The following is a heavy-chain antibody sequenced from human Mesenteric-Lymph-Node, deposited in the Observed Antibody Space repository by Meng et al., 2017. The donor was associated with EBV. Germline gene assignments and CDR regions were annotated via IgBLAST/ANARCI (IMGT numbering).Heavy chain of an antibody. V-gene: IGHV4-4*03. CDR2: IYHSGST. CDR3: ASVPTDYSHSRGEFDY. J-gene: IGHJ4*02. CDR1: GGSISGSNW. D-gene: IGHD3-22*01. Sequence: VELQGSGPGLWKPPGPLALPVAVSGGSISGSNWWSWVRQPPGKGLEWIGEIYHSGSTNYNPSLKSRVTISVDKSKNQFSLKLSSVTAADTAVYYCASVPTDYSHSRGEFDYWGQGTLVTVSS.